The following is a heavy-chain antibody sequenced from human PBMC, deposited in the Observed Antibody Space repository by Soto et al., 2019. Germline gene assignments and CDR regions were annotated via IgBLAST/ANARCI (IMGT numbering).Heavy chain of an antibody. Sequence: SETLSLTCAVHGGSFSGYYWSWIRQPPGKGLEWIGEINHSGSTNYNPSLKSRVTISVDTSKNQFSLKLSSVTAADTAVYYCARGGGYCSGGSCQTLFDYWGQGTLVTVSS. CDR3: ARGGGYCSGGSCQTLFDY. J-gene: IGHJ4*02. CDR2: INHSGST. V-gene: IGHV4-34*01. D-gene: IGHD2-15*01. CDR1: GGSFSGYY.